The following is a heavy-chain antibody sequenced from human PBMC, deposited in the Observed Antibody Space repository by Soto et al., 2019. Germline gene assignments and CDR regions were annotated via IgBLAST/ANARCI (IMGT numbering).Heavy chain of an antibody. Sequence: QITLKESGPTLVKPTQTLTLTCTFSGFSLSTSGVGVGWIRQPPGKALEWLALIYWDDDKRYSPSLKSRLTITKDTSKNQVVLTMTNMDPVDTATYYCAHGAVPAAMSRHSNFQHWGQGTLVTVSS. CDR3: AHGAVPAAMSRHSNFQH. J-gene: IGHJ1*01. CDR1: GFSLSTSGVG. CDR2: IYWDDDK. D-gene: IGHD2-2*01. V-gene: IGHV2-5*02.